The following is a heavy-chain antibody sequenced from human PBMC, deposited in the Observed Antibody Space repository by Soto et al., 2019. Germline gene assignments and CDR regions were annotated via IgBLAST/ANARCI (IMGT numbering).Heavy chain of an antibody. V-gene: IGHV5-10-1*01. D-gene: IGHD4-4*01. Sequence: PWESLKIPCKGSGYSCTSYWISWVRQMPGKGLEWMGRIDPSDSYTNYRPSFQGHVTILADKSISTAYLQWSSLKASDTAMYYCARLNSPQDPYGMDVWGQGTTVTVSS. CDR3: ARLNSPQDPYGMDV. J-gene: IGHJ6*02. CDR1: GYSCTSYW. CDR2: IDPSDSYT.